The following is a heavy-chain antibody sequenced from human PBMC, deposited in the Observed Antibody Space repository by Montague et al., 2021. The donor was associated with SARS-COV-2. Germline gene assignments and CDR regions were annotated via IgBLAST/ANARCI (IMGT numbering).Heavy chain of an antibody. CDR3: ARDLPSFFLGIAVAGPFDP. V-gene: IGHV3-21*01. Sequence: SLRLSCPASGFTFSSYYMNWVRQAPGKGLEWVSSICGSSSYIYYADSVKGRFTISRDNAKNSLYLQMNSLRAEDTAVYYCARDLPSFFLGIAVAGPFDPWGQGTLVTVSS. CDR1: GFTFSSYY. J-gene: IGHJ5*02. CDR2: ICGSSSYI. D-gene: IGHD6-19*01.